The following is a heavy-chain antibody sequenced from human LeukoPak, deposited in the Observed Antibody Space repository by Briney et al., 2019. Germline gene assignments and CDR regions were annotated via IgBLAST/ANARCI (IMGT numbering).Heavy chain of an antibody. J-gene: IGHJ4*02. CDR2: INPNSGGT. Sequence: ASVKVSCKASGYTFTGYHMHWVRQAPGQGLEWMGWINPNSGGTNYAQKFQGRVTMTRDTSISTAYMELSRLRSDDTAVYYCAREEDIVVVPAAHFDYWGQGTLVTVSS. CDR1: GYTFTGYH. D-gene: IGHD2-2*01. CDR3: AREEDIVVVPAAHFDY. V-gene: IGHV1-2*02.